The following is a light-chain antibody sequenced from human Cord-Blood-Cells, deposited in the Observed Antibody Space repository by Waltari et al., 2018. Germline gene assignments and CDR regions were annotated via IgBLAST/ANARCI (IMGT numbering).Light chain of an antibody. Sequence: QSVLTQPPSVSEAPRQRVTIPCSGSSSNIGNNAVNWYQQLPGKAPKLLIYYDDLLPSGVSDRFSGSKSGTSASLAICGLQSEDEADYYCAAWDDSLNGVVFGGGTKLTVL. J-gene: IGLJ2*01. CDR2: YDD. CDR1: SSNIGNNA. V-gene: IGLV1-36*01. CDR3: AAWDDSLNGVV.